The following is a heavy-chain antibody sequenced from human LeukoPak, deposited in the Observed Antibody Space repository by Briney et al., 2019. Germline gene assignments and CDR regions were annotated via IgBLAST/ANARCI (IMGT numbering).Heavy chain of an antibody. V-gene: IGHV4-39*07. CDR2: IYYSGTT. Sequence: GSLRLSCAASGFTFSSYAMSWVRQPPGKGLEWVGSIYYSGTTYYNPSLKSRVTMSIDTSKNQFSLKLSLVTAADTAVYYCARDSGTTGEVKFDPWGQGTLVTVSS. D-gene: IGHD3-10*01. CDR3: ARDSGTTGEVKFDP. CDR1: GFTFSSYA. J-gene: IGHJ5*02.